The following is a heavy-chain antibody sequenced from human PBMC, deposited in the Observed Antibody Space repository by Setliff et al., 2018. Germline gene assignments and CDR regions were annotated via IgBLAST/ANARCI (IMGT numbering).Heavy chain of an antibody. CDR1: GGSFTDHF. CDR2: INHSGST. J-gene: IGHJ3*02. CDR3: ARVPHIWFGELVTFDDAFDI. D-gene: IGHD3-10*01. Sequence: PSETLSLTCAVHGGSFTDHFWSWIRQPPGKGLEWIGEINHSGSTNYNPSLKSRVSISVDASKNQFSLKLTSVTAADTAVYFCARVPHIWFGELVTFDDAFDIWGQGTMVTVSS. V-gene: IGHV4-34*01.